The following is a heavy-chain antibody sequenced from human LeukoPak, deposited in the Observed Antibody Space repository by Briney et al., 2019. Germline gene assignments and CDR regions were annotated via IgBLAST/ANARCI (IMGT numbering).Heavy chain of an antibody. J-gene: IGHJ5*02. CDR2: ISAYNGNT. CDR3: ARVAPRITMIVVVTPNWFDP. D-gene: IGHD3-22*01. Sequence: ASVKVSCKASGYTFTIYGISWVRQAPGQGLEWMGWISAYNGNTNYAQKLQGRVTMTTDTSTSTAYMELRSLRSDDTAVYYCARVAPRITMIVVVTPNWFDPWGQGTLVTVSS. CDR1: GYTFTIYG. V-gene: IGHV1-18*01.